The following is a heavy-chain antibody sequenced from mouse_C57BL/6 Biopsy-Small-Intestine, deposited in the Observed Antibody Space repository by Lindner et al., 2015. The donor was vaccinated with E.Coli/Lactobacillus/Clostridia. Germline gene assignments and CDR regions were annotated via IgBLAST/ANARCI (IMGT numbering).Heavy chain of an antibody. J-gene: IGHJ4*01. CDR2: ISPGSDNP. CDR3: ARRYPYAMDY. Sequence: VQLQESGTELARPGTSVMLSCKASGYTFTHYGISWVRQRTGQGLEWIGEISPGSDNPYYNEKFKGKATLTADKSSSTAFMELRSLTSEDSAVYFCARRYPYAMDYWGQGTSVTVSS. CDR1: GYTFTHYG. D-gene: IGHD1-1*01. V-gene: IGHV1-81*01.